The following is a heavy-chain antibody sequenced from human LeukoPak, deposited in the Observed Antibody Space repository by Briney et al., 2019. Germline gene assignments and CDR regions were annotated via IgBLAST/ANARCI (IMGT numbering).Heavy chain of an antibody. V-gene: IGHV3-21*04. Sequence: GGSLRLSCAASGFTFSSYSMNWVRQATGQGLEWVSSISSISSYIYYADSVKGRFTISSDNANNSLYLQMNSLRVEDTAVEYCTRAGGYCSSTSCYLTAFDIWGQGTMVTVSS. D-gene: IGHD2-2*01. CDR2: ISSISSYI. J-gene: IGHJ3*02. CDR1: GFTFSSYS. CDR3: TRAGGYCSSTSCYLTAFDI.